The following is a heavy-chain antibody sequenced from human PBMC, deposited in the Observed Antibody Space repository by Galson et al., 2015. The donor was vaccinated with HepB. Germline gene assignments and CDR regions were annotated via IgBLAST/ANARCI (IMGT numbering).Heavy chain of an antibody. Sequence: SLRLSCAASGFTVSSYAMHWVRQAPGKGLEWVAVISYDGSNKYYADSVKGRFTISRDNSKNTLYLQMNSLRAEDTAVYYCARPGEWQGEVYCQHWGQRTLVTVSS. J-gene: IGHJ1*01. V-gene: IGHV3-30*04. CDR1: GFTVSSYA. CDR3: ARPGEWQGEVYCQH. CDR2: ISYDGSNK. D-gene: IGHD3-10*01.